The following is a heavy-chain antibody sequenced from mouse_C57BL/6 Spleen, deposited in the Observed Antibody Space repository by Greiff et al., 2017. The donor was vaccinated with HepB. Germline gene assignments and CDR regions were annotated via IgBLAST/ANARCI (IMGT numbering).Heavy chain of an antibody. V-gene: IGHV14-2*01. Sequence: VQLKQSGAELVKPGASVKLSCTASGFNIKDYYMHWVKQRTEQGLEWIGRIDPEAGETKYAPKFQGKATRTADTSPNTAYLQRSSLTSDDTDVYYCARSDYGSSYWYFDVWGTGTTVTVSS. D-gene: IGHD1-1*01. CDR2: IDPEAGET. CDR3: ARSDYGSSYWYFDV. J-gene: IGHJ1*03. CDR1: GFNIKDYY.